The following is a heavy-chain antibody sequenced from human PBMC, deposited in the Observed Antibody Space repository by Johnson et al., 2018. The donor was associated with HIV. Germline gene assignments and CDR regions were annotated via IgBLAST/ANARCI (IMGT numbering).Heavy chain of an antibody. Sequence: QVQLVESGGGVVQPGGSLRLSCAASGFTFSSYGMHWVRQAPGKGLEWVAFIRYDGSNKYYADSVKGRFTISRDNSKNTLYLQMNSLRAEDTAVYYCAKEYNFWSGYCDAFDIWGQGTMVTVS. J-gene: IGHJ3*02. CDR2: IRYDGSNK. V-gene: IGHV3-30*02. CDR1: GFTFSSYG. D-gene: IGHD3-3*01. CDR3: AKEYNFWSGYCDAFDI.